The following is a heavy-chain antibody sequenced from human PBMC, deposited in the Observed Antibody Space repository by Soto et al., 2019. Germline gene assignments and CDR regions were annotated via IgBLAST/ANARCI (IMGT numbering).Heavy chain of an antibody. CDR2: IGAGSAGT. V-gene: IGHV3-23*01. Sequence: GGSLRLSCAASGFTFTRYSMNWVRQAPGKGLEWVSAIGAGSAGTHYADSVKGRFTISRDDSKNTLYLQMDSLRAEDTAVYYCARVPVPQWLVPARTTGAYWGQGTLVTVSS. J-gene: IGHJ4*02. CDR1: GFTFTRYS. D-gene: IGHD6-19*01. CDR3: ARVPVPQWLVPARTTGAY.